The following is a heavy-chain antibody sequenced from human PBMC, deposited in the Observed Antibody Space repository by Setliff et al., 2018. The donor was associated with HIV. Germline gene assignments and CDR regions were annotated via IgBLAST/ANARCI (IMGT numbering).Heavy chain of an antibody. D-gene: IGHD3-10*01. Sequence: SETLSLTCTVSGDSMSSHYWTWIRQPPGKGLEWIGYMFYSGASNYNPSLKSRVTMSVDTSNNHFSLKLNSVTVADTAVYYCARTKGGSKHGSFWDSWGQGILVTVSS. CDR3: ARTKGGSKHGSFWDS. CDR1: GDSMSSHY. CDR2: MFYSGAS. J-gene: IGHJ5*02. V-gene: IGHV4-59*11.